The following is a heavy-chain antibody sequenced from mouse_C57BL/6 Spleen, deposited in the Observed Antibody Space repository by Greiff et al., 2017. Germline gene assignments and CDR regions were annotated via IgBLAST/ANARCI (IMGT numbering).Heavy chain of an antibody. CDR1: GFTFNTYA. Sequence: EVQRVESGGGLVQPKGSLKLSCAASGFTFNTYAMHWVRQAPGKGLEWVARIRSKSSNYATYYADSVKDRFTISRDDSQSMLYLQMNNLKTEDTAMYYCVRDGYYGSNWYFDVWGTGTTVTVSS. D-gene: IGHD1-1*01. CDR2: IRSKSSNYAT. CDR3: VRDGYYGSNWYFDV. V-gene: IGHV10-3*01. J-gene: IGHJ1*03.